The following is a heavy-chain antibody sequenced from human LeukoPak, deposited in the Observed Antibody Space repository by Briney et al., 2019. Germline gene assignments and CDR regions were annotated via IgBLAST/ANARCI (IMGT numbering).Heavy chain of an antibody. D-gene: IGHD2-21*01. CDR1: GGSISSSSYS. J-gene: IGHJ4*02. CDR3: ARHSGLGVVSPYSDY. CDR2: VSSGGST. V-gene: IGHV4-39*01. Sequence: SETLSLTCTVSGGSISSSSYSWRWIRQPPGKSLEWIGIVSSGGSTHYIPSLRSRIYISIYTTKNRFSLKLRSVNAADTAAYYCARHSGLGVVSPYSDYWGQGTLVTVFS.